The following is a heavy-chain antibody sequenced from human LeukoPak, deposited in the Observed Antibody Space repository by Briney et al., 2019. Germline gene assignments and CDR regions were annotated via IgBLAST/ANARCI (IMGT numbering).Heavy chain of an antibody. V-gene: IGHV1-46*01. D-gene: IGHD2-21*02. CDR2: INPSGGST. J-gene: IGHJ6*03. Sequence: ASVTVSCKASGYTFTSYYMHWVRQAPGQGLEWMGIINPSGGSTSYAQKFQGRVTMTRDMSTSTVYMKLSSLRSEDTAVYYCAREGICGGDCYPLFFHYYYMDVWGKGTTVTVSS. CDR1: GYTFTSYY. CDR3: AREGICGGDCYPLFFHYYYMDV.